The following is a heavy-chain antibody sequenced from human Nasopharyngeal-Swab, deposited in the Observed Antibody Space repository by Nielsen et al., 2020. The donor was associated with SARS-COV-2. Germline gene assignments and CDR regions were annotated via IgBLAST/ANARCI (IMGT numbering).Heavy chain of an antibody. V-gene: IGHV4-39*01. CDR1: GDSISTGRYS. CDR3: ARWSSWYNWLDP. CDR2: IYYSGTT. D-gene: IGHD6-13*01. J-gene: IGHJ5*02. Sequence: SETLSLTCAVSGDSISTGRYSWDWIRQPPGKGLEWIGSIYYSGTTYYNPSLKSRVSISVDTSKNQFSLKLNSATAADTAVYYCARWSSWYNWLDPWGQGTQVIVS.